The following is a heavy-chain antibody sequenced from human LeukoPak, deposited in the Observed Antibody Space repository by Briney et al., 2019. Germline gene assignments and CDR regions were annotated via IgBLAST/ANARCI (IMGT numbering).Heavy chain of an antibody. D-gene: IGHD4-17*01. Sequence: GGSLRLSCAASGFTFSSYWMSWVRQAPGKGLEWVSTISGSGGSTYYADSVKGRFTISRDNSKNTLYLQMKSLRAEDTAVYYCAKESTVTPGNVNWFDSWGQGTLVTVSS. J-gene: IGHJ5*01. CDR3: AKESTVTPGNVNWFDS. V-gene: IGHV3-23*01. CDR2: ISGSGGST. CDR1: GFTFSSYW.